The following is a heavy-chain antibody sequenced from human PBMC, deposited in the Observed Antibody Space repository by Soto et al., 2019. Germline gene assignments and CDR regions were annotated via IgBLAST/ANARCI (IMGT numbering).Heavy chain of an antibody. V-gene: IGHV2-5*02. J-gene: IGHJ4*02. CDR2: IYWDDDK. CDR1: GFSLSTNGVG. Sequence: QITLKESGPTLVKPTQTLTLTCMVSGFSLSTNGVGVGWIRQAPGKALEWLALIYWDDDKRYSPSLKSRLTITKDSSRNQVVLTMTNVYPVDTATYFCARRIAVIGIDYWGQGTLVTVSS. CDR3: ARRIAVIGIDY. D-gene: IGHD2-21*01.